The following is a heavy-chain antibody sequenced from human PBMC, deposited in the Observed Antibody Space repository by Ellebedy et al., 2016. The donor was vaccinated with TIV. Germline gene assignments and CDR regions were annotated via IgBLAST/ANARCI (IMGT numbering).Heavy chain of an antibody. Sequence: GESLKISCVASGFTFGNFYMTWVRQAPGKGLEWVANIKEDGTEKNYVDSVKGRFAISRDNVKKSLYLQMNSLRTEDTAVYYCAGGLMDVWGHGTTVIVSS. CDR1: GFTFGNFY. CDR2: IKEDGTEK. J-gene: IGHJ6*02. D-gene: IGHD3/OR15-3a*01. V-gene: IGHV3-7*03. CDR3: AGGLMDV.